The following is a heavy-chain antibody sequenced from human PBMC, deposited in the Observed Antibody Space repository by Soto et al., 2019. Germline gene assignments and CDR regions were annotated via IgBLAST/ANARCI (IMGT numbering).Heavy chain of an antibody. J-gene: IGHJ4*02. Sequence: SVKVSCKASGGTFSSYAISWVRQAPGQGLEWMGGTIPIFGTANYAQKFQGRVTITADESTSTAYMELSSLRSEDTAVYYCARGPRIAARPYYFDYWGQGTLGTVSS. CDR3: ARGPRIAARPYYFDY. CDR1: GGTFSSYA. D-gene: IGHD6-6*01. V-gene: IGHV1-69*13. CDR2: TIPIFGTA.